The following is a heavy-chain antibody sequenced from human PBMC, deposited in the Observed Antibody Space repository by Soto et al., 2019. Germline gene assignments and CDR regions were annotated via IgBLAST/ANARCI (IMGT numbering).Heavy chain of an antibody. J-gene: IGHJ5*01. CDR2: KYYTGTS. CDR1: GDSIGSSTYC. V-gene: IGHV4-39*01. Sequence: QLLLQESSPGLVKPSETLSLTCSVSGDSIGSSTYCWGWIRQPPGKGLEWIGSKYYTGTSHYNPSLNSRVTISVDTSNNQFSLKVTSVTAADTAVYYCARHRDPGYSSSWFNSWGQGTLVIVSS. D-gene: IGHD6-13*01. CDR3: ARHRDPGYSSSWFNS.